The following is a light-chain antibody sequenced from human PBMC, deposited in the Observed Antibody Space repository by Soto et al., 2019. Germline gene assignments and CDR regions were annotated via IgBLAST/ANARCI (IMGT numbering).Light chain of an antibody. V-gene: IGLV2-11*01. Sequence: QSALTQPRSVSGSTGQPVTISCTGTSSDVGGYNYVSWYQQHPGKAPKVMIYDVSERPSGVPDRFSGSTSGNTASLTISGLQVEDEADYYCCSYAGSPRYVLGTGTKLTVL. CDR2: DVS. CDR1: SSDVGGYNY. J-gene: IGLJ1*01. CDR3: CSYAGSPRYV.